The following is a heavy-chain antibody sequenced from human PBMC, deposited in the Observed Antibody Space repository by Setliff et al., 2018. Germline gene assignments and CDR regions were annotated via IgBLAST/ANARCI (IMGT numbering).Heavy chain of an antibody. V-gene: IGHV4-31*03. J-gene: IGHJ4*02. CDR1: GGSIGSGGYY. Sequence: SETLSLTCTVSGGSIGSGGYYWSWIRQHPGKGLEWIGYIYYSGSTYYNPSLKSRVTISVDTSKNQFSLKLSSVTAADTAVYYCARDNNPGYRGYWGRFDYWGQGAQVTVSS. D-gene: IGHD3-16*02. CDR2: IYYSGST. CDR3: ARDNNPGYRGYWGRFDY.